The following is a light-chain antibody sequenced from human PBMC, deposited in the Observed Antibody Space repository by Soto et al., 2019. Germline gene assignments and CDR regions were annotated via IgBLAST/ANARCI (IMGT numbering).Light chain of an antibody. CDR1: QSISSW. CDR2: KAS. V-gene: IGKV1-5*03. J-gene: IGKJ1*01. CDR3: QQCYSYYAWT. Sequence: EIPMTQSPSTLSASVGDRVTITCRARQSISSWLAWYQQKPGKAPKLLISKASSLESGVPSRFSASGSGTEFTLTISSLQPDDSATYYCQQCYSYYAWTFGQGTRVEI.